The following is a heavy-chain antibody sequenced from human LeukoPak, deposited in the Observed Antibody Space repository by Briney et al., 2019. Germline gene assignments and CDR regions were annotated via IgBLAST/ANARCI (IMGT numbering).Heavy chain of an antibody. CDR1: GFTFSNYA. Sequence: PGGSLRLSCAASGFTFSNYAMSWVRQAPGKGLEWLSSISGTGGSAYYADSVKGRFPISRDNSKNTLYLQMNSLRAEDTAVYYCARGHSGWYDYWGQGTLVTVSS. CDR3: ARGHSGWYDY. D-gene: IGHD6-19*01. CDR2: ISGTGGSA. J-gene: IGHJ4*02. V-gene: IGHV3-23*01.